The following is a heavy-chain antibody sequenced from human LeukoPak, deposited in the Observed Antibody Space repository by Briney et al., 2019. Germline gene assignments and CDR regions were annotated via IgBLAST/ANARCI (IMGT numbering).Heavy chain of an antibody. CDR3: PILARSVGLALSHYYFDF. CDR1: GYNFTSYW. Sequence: GGSRNLPCMCFGYNFTSYWIAWVGQLPGKGLEWMGIIYRSDYHTRYNPSFQGEVTVQAHNSNSPAYRQWSSLEAAVTAMYYCPILARSVGLALSHYYFDFWGQGTLVTVSS. V-gene: IGHV5-51*01. CDR2: IYRSDYHT. J-gene: IGHJ4*02.